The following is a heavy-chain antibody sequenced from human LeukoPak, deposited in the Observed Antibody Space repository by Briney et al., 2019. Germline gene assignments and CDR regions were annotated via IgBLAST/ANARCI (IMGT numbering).Heavy chain of an antibody. J-gene: IGHJ6*03. CDR1: GFIFSIYS. V-gene: IGHV3-21*01. CDR2: ISSGSSYI. D-gene: IGHD5-12*01. CDR3: AYTSGYDFSSYYYYYMDV. Sequence: GGSLRLSSAASGFIFSIYSMNWVRQAPGKGLEWVSSISSGSSYIYYAGSVKGRFTISRDNAKNSLYLQMNSLSAEDTAVYYCAYTSGYDFSSYYYYYMDVWGKGTTVTVSS.